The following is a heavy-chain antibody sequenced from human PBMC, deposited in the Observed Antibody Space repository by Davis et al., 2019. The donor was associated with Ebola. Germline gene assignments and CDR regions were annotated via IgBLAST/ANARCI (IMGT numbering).Heavy chain of an antibody. CDR2: ISASNGNT. CDR3: ARGPLRAIFGVLITSNWFDP. V-gene: IGHV1-8*01. CDR1: GYTFANHG. D-gene: IGHD3-3*01. Sequence: ASVKVSCKTSGYTFANHGFTWVRQAPGQGLEWMGWISASNGNTGYAQKFQGRVTMTRNTSISTAYMELSSLRAEDTAVYYCARGPLRAIFGVLITSNWFDPWGQGTLVTVSS. J-gene: IGHJ5*02.